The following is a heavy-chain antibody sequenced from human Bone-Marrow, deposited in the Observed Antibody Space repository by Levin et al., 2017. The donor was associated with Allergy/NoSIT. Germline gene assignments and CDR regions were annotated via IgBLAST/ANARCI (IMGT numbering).Heavy chain of an antibody. CDR1: GGSISSGDHY. Sequence: LRLSCTVSGGSISSGDHYWSWIRQPPGKGLEWIGFIYYSGTTYYNPSLKSRLTISVDTSNNQFSLKLSSVTAADTAVYYCAGVEYSCRRLDYWGQGTLVTVSS. CDR2: IYYSGTT. V-gene: IGHV4-30-4*01. CDR3: AGVEYSCRRLDY. D-gene: IGHD2-15*01. J-gene: IGHJ4*02.